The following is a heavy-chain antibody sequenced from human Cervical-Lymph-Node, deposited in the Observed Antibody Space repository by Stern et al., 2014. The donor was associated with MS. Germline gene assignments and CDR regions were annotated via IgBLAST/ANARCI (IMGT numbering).Heavy chain of an antibody. CDR1: GYTFVSYG. J-gene: IGHJ4*02. CDR3: ARDKMHAFDY. Sequence: QVQLVQSGAEVKKPGASVRVSCKPSGYTFVSYGISWVRQAPGQGLEWMGWISAESGDTHYAQKFQGRVTVTRDTSAGTVYMFLRSLRSDDTAVYYCARDKMHAFDYWGQGTPVTVSS. V-gene: IGHV1-18*01. CDR2: ISAESGDT. D-gene: IGHD2-8*01.